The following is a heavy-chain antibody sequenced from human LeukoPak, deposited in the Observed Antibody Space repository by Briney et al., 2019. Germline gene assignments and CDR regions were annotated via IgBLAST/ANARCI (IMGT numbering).Heavy chain of an antibody. CDR2: ITPIFGTA. CDR3: ARVGGEPTIYYYYYYMDV. Sequence: ASVKVSCKASGGTFSSYAISWVRQAPGQGLEWMGRITPIFGTANYAQKFQGRVTITTDESTSTAYMELSSLRSEDTAVYYCARVGGEPTIYYYYYYMDVWGKGTTVTVSS. D-gene: IGHD3-10*01. CDR1: GGTFSSYA. J-gene: IGHJ6*03. V-gene: IGHV1-69*05.